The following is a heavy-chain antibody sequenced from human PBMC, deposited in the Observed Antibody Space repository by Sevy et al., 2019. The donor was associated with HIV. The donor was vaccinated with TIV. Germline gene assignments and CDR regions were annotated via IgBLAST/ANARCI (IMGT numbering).Heavy chain of an antibody. V-gene: IGHV1-18*01. CDR3: PRDLPPLDYYGSGSYYTSDY. Sequence: ASVKVSCKASGYTFTSHGISWVRQAPGQGLEWVGWISTYNDDTKYAQKVQGRVTMTTDTSTNTVFMELRSLRSDDTAIYYCPRDLPPLDYYGSGSYYTSDYWGQGTLVTVSS. J-gene: IGHJ4*02. D-gene: IGHD3-10*01. CDR2: ISTYNDDT. CDR1: GYTFTSHG.